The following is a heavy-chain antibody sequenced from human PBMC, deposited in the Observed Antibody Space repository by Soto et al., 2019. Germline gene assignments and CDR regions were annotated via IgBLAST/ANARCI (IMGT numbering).Heavy chain of an antibody. CDR1: GFTFRSYV. J-gene: IGHJ4*02. CDR2: IDNIGILT. CDR3: AKICGGDCPWTFDY. Sequence: PGGSLRLSCAASGFTFRSYVMSWVRQAPGTGLEWVSTIDNIGILTYYADSVKGRFTISRDNSKNTLYLQMNSLRAEDTAVYYCAKICGGDCPWTFDYWGQGTPVTVSS. V-gene: IGHV3-23*05. D-gene: IGHD2-21*02.